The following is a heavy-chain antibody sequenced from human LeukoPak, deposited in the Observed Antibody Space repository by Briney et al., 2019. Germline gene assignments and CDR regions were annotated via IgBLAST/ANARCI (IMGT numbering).Heavy chain of an antibody. D-gene: IGHD6-19*01. CDR2: ISSSSSYT. Sequence: GGSLRLSCAASGFTFSDYYMSWIRQAPGKGLEWVSYISSSSSYTNYADSVKGRFTISRDNAKNSLYLQMNSLRAEDTAVYYCARESESSGFGYWGQGTLVTVSS. CDR3: ARESESSGFGY. V-gene: IGHV3-11*06. CDR1: GFTFSDYY. J-gene: IGHJ4*02.